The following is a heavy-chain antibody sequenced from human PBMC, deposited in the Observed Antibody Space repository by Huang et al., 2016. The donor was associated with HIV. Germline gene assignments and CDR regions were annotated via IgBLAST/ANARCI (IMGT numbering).Heavy chain of an antibody. CDR2: ISTYNGNT. V-gene: IGHV1-18*04. D-gene: IGHD3-10*01. CDR3: ARDRVPAVRYYYGMDV. J-gene: IGHJ6*02. Sequence: QVQLVQSGPEVRKPGASVKVSCKASDYTFTTYGINWGRQAPGQELEGMGWISTYNGNTNYAQKLQGRVTMTTDTSANTAYMELRSLRSDDTAMYYCARDRVPAVRYYYGMDVWGQGTTVIVSS. CDR1: DYTFTTYG.